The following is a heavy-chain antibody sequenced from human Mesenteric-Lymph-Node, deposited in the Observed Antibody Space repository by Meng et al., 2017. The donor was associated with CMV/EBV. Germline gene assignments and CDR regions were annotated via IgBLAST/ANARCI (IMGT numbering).Heavy chain of an antibody. V-gene: IGHV3-43*01. D-gene: IGHD6-19*01. CDR2: ITWDGGTT. J-gene: IGHJ4*02. CDR1: GFTFKDYT. CDR3: AKSAPHDKYSGGWYYFDS. Sequence: GSLRLSCAASGFTFKDYTMYWVRRSPGKGLEWVSLITWDGGTTYYGDSVKGRFTISRDNSKNSLYLQMNSLTIEDTAFYYCAKSAPHDKYSGGWYYFDSWGQGTLVTVSS.